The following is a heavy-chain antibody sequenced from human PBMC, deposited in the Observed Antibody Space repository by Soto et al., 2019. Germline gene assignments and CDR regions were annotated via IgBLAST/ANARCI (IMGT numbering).Heavy chain of an antibody. CDR1: GYTFNKYG. V-gene: IGHV1-18*01. J-gene: IGHJ5*02. CDR2: ISAYNDYT. D-gene: IGHD3-3*01. CDR3: ARSSGGVFGIIIEGSNWFAP. Sequence: QAQLVQSGGEVKRPGASVKVSCKASGYTFNKYGFNWVRQAPGQGLEWMGRISAYNDYTNFAQKFQGRVTLTTDASTNTAYMELKILRSDDTAIYYCARSSGGVFGIIIEGSNWFAPWGQGTLVTVSS.